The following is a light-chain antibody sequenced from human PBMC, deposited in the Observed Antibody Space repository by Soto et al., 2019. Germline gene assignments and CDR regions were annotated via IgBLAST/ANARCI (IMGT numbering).Light chain of an antibody. J-gene: IGKJ1*01. CDR2: AAS. V-gene: IGKV1-8*01. CDR1: QGISSY. CDR3: QQYYSYLWT. Sequence: AIRMTQSPSSLSASTGDRVTITCRASQGISSYLAWYQQKPGKAPKLLIYAASTLQSGVPSRFSGSGSGIDFTLTISCLQSEDFATYYCQQYYSYLWTFGQGTKVDI.